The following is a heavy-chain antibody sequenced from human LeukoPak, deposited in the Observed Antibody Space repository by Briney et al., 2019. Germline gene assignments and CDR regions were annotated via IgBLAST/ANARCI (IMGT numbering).Heavy chain of an antibody. CDR3: ARERGGDGYNFWLDY. CDR1: GGTFSSYA. Sequence: SVKLSCKASGGTFSSYAISWVRQAPGQGLEWMGRIIPIFGIANYAQKFQGRVTITADKSTSTAYMELSSLRSEDTAVYYCARERGGDGYNFWLDYWGQGTLVTVSS. J-gene: IGHJ4*02. V-gene: IGHV1-69*04. D-gene: IGHD5-24*01. CDR2: IIPIFGIA.